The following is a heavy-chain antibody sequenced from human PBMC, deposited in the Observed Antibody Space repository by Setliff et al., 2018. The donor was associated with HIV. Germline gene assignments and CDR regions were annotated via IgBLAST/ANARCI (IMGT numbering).Heavy chain of an antibody. CDR1: GFSFSSYA. CDR2: IGGSGGST. Sequence: PGGSLRLSCAANGFSFSSYAMSWVRQAPGKGLEWVSGIGGSGGSTYYADSVKGRFTISRDYSKNMVYLQMSSLRAEDSAVYYCARDRGPYGDNGMDVWGQGTTVTV. V-gene: IGHV3-23*01. CDR3: ARDRGPYGDNGMDV. J-gene: IGHJ6*02. D-gene: IGHD4-17*01.